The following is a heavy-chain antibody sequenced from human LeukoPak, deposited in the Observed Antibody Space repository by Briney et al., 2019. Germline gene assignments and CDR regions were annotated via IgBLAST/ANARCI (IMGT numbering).Heavy chain of an antibody. CDR1: GFTFSSYE. D-gene: IGHD2-8*01. Sequence: GGSLRLSCAASGFTFSSYEMNWVRQAPGKGLAWVSSISTNSDYIYYADSVKGRFTISRDNAKTSLFLQMNSLTADDTAVYYCGRTLNGVPDYWGQGTLVTVSS. V-gene: IGHV3-21*01. J-gene: IGHJ4*02. CDR3: GRTLNGVPDY. CDR2: ISTNSDYI.